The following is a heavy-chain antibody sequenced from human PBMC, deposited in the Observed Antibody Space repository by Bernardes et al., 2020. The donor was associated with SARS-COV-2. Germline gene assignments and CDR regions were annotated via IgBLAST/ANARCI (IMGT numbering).Heavy chain of an antibody. CDR1: GYSFTSYW. Sequence: GESRKISCKGSGYSFTSYWISWVRQMPGKGLEWMGRIDPSDSYTNYSPSFQGHVTISADKSISTAYLQWSSLKASDTAMYYCARHSGSALYYGSASLGYWGQGTLVTVSS. D-gene: IGHD3-10*01. J-gene: IGHJ4*02. V-gene: IGHV5-10-1*01. CDR2: IDPSDSYT. CDR3: ARHSGSALYYGSASLGY.